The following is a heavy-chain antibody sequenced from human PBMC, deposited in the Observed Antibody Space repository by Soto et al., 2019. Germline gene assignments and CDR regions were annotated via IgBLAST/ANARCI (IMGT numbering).Heavy chain of an antibody. J-gene: IGHJ4*02. Sequence: QVQLQESGPGLVKPSQTLSLTCTVSGGSISSGGYYWSWIRQHPGKGLEWIGYIYYSGSTYYNPSLKSRLTISVATSKNPFSLKLSSVTAADTAVCYRVREAYPADGHSKEIDYWGQGTLVTVSS. V-gene: IGHV4-31*03. CDR1: GGSISSGGYY. D-gene: IGHD3-16*01. CDR2: IYYSGST. CDR3: VREAYPADGHSKEIDY.